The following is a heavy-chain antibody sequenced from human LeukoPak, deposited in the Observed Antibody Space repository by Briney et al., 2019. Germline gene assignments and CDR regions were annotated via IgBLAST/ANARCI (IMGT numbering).Heavy chain of an antibody. V-gene: IGHV3-7*01. J-gene: IGHJ5*02. D-gene: IGHD3-3*01. CDR2: IKQDGSEK. CDR3: ARDEYYDFWSGYPHNWFDP. Sequence: GRSLRLSCAASGFTFSSYWMSWVRQAPGKGLEGVANIKQDGSEKYYVDSVKGRFTISRDNAKNSLYLQMNSLRAEDTAVYYCARDEYYDFWSGYPHNWFDPWGQGTLVTVSS. CDR1: GFTFSSYW.